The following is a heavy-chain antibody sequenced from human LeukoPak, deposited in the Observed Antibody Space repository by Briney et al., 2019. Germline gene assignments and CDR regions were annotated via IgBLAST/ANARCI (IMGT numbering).Heavy chain of an antibody. CDR3: ARDQAYGSGSLDAFDI. CDR1: GGSISSSSYY. V-gene: IGHV4-39*07. J-gene: IGHJ3*02. Sequence: SETLSLTCTVSGGSISSSSYYWGWIRQPPGKGLEWIGSIYYSGSTYYNPSLKSRVTISVDTSKNQFSLKLSSVTAADTAVYYCARDQAYGSGSLDAFDIWGQGTMVTVSS. CDR2: IYYSGST. D-gene: IGHD3-10*01.